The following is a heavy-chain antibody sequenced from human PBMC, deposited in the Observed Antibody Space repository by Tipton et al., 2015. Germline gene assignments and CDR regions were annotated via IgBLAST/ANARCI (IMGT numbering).Heavy chain of an antibody. V-gene: IGHV4-59*12. D-gene: IGHD3-3*01. CDR3: ARGLIGVAPWVH. CDR1: GGSISSYY. J-gene: IGHJ1*01. Sequence: TLSLTCTVSGGSISSYYWSWIRQPPGKGLEWIGYIYYSESTNYNPSLKSRVTISVDTSKNQFSLKLTSVTAADTAVYYCARGLIGVAPWVHWGQGTLVTVSS. CDR2: IYYSEST.